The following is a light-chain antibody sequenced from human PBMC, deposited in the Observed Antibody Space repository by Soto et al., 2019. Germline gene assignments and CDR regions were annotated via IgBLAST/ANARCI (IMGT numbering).Light chain of an antibody. CDR1: QTVSSN. CDR2: GAS. Sequence: EIVMTQSPATLSVSPGARATLSCRASQTVSSNLAWYQQTPGQAPRLLIYGASTRATGIPARFSGSGSGTEFTLTISSLQSEDFAVDYCQQYNNWPPAFGKGTRL. CDR3: QQYNNWPPA. J-gene: IGKJ5*01. V-gene: IGKV3D-15*01.